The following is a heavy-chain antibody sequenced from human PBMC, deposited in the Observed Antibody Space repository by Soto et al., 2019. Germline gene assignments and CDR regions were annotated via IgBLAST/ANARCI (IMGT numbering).Heavy chain of an antibody. V-gene: IGHV4-30-4*01. J-gene: IGHJ6*02. CDR3: ASLYCSGGSCYAENYYYGMDV. CDR2: IYYSGST. Sequence: PSETLSLTCTVSGGSISSGDYYWSWIRQPPGKGLEWIGYIYYSGSTYYNPSLKSRVTISVDTSKNQFSLKLSSVTAADTAVYYCASLYCSGGSCYAENYYYGMDVWGQGTTVTVSS. D-gene: IGHD2-15*01. CDR1: GGSISSGDYY.